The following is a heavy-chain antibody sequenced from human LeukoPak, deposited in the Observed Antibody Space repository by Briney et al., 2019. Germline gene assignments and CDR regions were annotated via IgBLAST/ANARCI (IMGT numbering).Heavy chain of an antibody. Sequence: GGSLRLSCAASGFTFSSYSMNWFRQAPGKGLEWVGFIRSKAYGGTTEYAASVKGRFTISRDDSKSIAYLQMNSLKTEDTAVYYCTRGIFDYWGQGTLVTVSS. CDR1: GFTFSSYS. D-gene: IGHD2-15*01. J-gene: IGHJ4*02. V-gene: IGHV3-49*03. CDR2: IRSKAYGGTT. CDR3: TRGIFDY.